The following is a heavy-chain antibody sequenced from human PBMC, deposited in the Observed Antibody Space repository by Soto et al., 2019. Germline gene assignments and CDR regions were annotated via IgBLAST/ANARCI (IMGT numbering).Heavy chain of an antibody. Sequence: QVQLVQSGAEVKKPGSSVKVSCKASGGTFSGYAISWVRQAPGQGLEWMGGIIPIFGTANYAQKFQGRVTITADESTSTAYMELSSLRSEDTAVYFCARHVPTAGYYYGMDVWGQGTTVTVSS. CDR2: IIPIFGTA. J-gene: IGHJ6*02. V-gene: IGHV1-69*12. CDR3: ARHVPTAGYYYGMDV. D-gene: IGHD2-2*01. CDR1: GGTFSGYA.